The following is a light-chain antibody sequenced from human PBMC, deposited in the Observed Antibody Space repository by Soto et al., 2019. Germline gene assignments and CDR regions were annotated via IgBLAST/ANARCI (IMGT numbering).Light chain of an antibody. CDR3: VLHLGGGIWV. J-gene: IGLJ3*02. CDR1: SGSVSTNNY. CDR2: STN. Sequence: QAVVTQEPSISVSPGGTVTLTCSLTSGSVSTNNYPSWFQQTPGQAPRTLIYSTNTRSSGVPDRFSGSILGNKAALTITGAKADDESDYYCVLHLGGGIWVFGGGTKLTVL. V-gene: IGLV8-61*01.